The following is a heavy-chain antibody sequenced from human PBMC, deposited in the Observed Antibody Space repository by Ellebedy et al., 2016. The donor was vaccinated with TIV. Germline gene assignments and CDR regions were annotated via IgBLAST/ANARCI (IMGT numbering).Heavy chain of an antibody. D-gene: IGHD5-24*01. Sequence: MPSETLSLTCTVSGGSISRGGYCWSWIRQLPGKGLEWIGYIYYSGSTNYNPSLKSRVTISVDTSKNQFSLKLSSVTAADTAVYYCAREMSTIKPSTYWYFDLWGRGTLVTVSS. J-gene: IGHJ2*01. CDR1: GGSISRGGYC. CDR2: IYYSGST. CDR3: AREMSTIKPSTYWYFDL. V-gene: IGHV4-61*08.